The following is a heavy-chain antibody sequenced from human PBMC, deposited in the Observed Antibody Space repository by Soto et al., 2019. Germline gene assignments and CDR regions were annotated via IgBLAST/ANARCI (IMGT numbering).Heavy chain of an antibody. CDR3: TSILMNYYRLDY. J-gene: IGHJ4*02. D-gene: IGHD3-10*01. V-gene: IGHV4-30-4*01. Sequence: SETLTLTCTASGASINSGDYYWSWNRQRLGRGLDWIRHIYYSGSAYYDPSLKSRARISVDSSKSQVSLKLTSVTAADTALYFCTSILMNYYRLDYWGQGALVTVSS. CDR2: IYYSGSA. CDR1: GASINSGDYY.